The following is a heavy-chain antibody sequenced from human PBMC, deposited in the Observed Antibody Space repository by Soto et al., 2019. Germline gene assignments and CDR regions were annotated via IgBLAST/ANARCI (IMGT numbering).Heavy chain of an antibody. J-gene: IGHJ3*02. CDR3: GREPPTGHGGDAFDI. Sequence: EVQLVESGGGLVQPGGSLRLSCAASGFTVSSNYMSWVRQAPGKGLEWVSVICSGGSTYYADSVKGRFTISRDNSKNTLYLQKNRLRAEDTAVYYCGREPPTGHGGDAFDIWGQGTMVTVSS. CDR2: ICSGGST. V-gene: IGHV3-66*01. CDR1: GFTVSSNY. D-gene: IGHD4-17*01.